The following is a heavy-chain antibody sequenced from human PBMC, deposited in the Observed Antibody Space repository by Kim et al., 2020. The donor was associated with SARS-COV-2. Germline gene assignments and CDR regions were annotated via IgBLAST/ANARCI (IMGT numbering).Heavy chain of an antibody. CDR3: ARDQPVDPPAPASLWDY. CDR1: GFSFSDYW. CDR2: IKRDGSDK. V-gene: IGHV3-7*01. D-gene: IGHD2-2*01. J-gene: IGHJ4*02. Sequence: GGSLRLSCAVSGFSFSDYWMSWVRQAPGKGLEWVANIKRDGSDKGYVDSVRGRFTISRDNAKKSLYLQMVSLRVDDTAVYYCARDQPVDPPAPASLWDYWGQGTLVSVSS.